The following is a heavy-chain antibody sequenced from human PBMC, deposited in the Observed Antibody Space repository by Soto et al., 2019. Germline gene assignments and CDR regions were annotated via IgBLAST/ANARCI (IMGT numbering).Heavy chain of an antibody. D-gene: IGHD3-9*01. CDR1: GFTFSSYA. CDR2: ISSNGGST. V-gene: IGHV3-64D*09. Sequence: GGSLRLSCSASGFTFSSYAMHWVRQAPGKGLEYVSAISSNGGSTYYADSVKGRFTISRDNSKNTLYLQMSSLRAEDTAVYYCVKGPTGGDGILNGEFDYWGQGTLVTVSS. CDR3: VKGPTGGDGILNGEFDY. J-gene: IGHJ4*02.